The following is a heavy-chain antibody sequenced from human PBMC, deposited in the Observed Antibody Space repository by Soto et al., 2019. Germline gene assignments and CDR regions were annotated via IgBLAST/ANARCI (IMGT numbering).Heavy chain of an antibody. CDR2: INPNSGGT. Sequence: ASVKVSCKASGYTFTGYYTHWVRQAPGQGLEWMGWINPNSGGTNYAQKFQGWVTMTRDTSISTAYMELSRLRSDDTAVYYCARAGGTIFGVVTSFFDYWGQGTLVTVSS. J-gene: IGHJ4*02. CDR1: GYTFTGYY. V-gene: IGHV1-2*04. CDR3: ARAGGTIFGVVTSFFDY. D-gene: IGHD3-3*01.